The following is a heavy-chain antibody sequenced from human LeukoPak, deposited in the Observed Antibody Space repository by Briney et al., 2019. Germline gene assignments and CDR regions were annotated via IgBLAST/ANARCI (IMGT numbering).Heavy chain of an antibody. CDR2: MRCDSSAL. D-gene: IGHD5-24*01. Sequence: GGCLRLFCAASGFTFRLYYMSWVSQVPGKGLEWVSYMRCDSSALLYADSVKGRFTISRDNHKHSLYLQMRSLRAEDTAVYYCASSQMEASTFCDYWGQETLDTVSS. V-gene: IGHV3-11*01. CDR1: GFTFRLYY. CDR3: ASSQMEASTFCDY. J-gene: IGHJ4*02.